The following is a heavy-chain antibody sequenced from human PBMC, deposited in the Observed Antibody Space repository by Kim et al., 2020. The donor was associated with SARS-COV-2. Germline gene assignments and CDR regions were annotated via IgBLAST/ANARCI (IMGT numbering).Heavy chain of an antibody. CDR3: APRGVKLLDAFDI. CDR2: ISSSSSYI. V-gene: IGHV3-21*01. Sequence: GGSLRLSCAASGFTFSSYSMNWVRQAPGKGLEWVSSISSSSSYIYYADSVKGRFTISRDNPKNSLYLQMNSLRAEDTAVYYCAPRGVKLLDAFDIWGQGTMVTVSS. D-gene: IGHD3-10*01. J-gene: IGHJ3*02. CDR1: GFTFSSYS.